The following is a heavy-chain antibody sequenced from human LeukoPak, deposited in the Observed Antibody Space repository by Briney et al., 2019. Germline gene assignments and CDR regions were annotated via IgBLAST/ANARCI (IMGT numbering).Heavy chain of an antibody. CDR1: GFTFSSYA. D-gene: IGHD6-13*01. Sequence: GGSLRLSFAASGFTFSSYAISWVRQAPGRGLEWVSAISGRDGRTYYTDSVKGRFTSSRDNSRDTLYLQMNSLRAEDTAVYYCSTSPSFGSSWYQFNYWGQGTLVTVSS. CDR3: STSPSFGSSWYQFNY. V-gene: IGHV3-23*01. J-gene: IGHJ4*02. CDR2: ISGRDGRT.